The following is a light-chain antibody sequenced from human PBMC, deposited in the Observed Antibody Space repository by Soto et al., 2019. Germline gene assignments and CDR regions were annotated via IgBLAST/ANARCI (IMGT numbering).Light chain of an antibody. CDR2: WAS. J-gene: IGKJ1*01. V-gene: IGKV4-1*01. CDR1: QSVLYSSNNKNY. Sequence: DIVMTQSPDSLAVSLGERATINCKSSQSVLYSSNNKNYLAWYQQKPGQPPKLLIYWASTRESGVPDRFSGSGSGTDFTLTISSLQAQDVAVDFCQKCYSTPWTFGQGTKVEV. CDR3: QKCYSTPWT.